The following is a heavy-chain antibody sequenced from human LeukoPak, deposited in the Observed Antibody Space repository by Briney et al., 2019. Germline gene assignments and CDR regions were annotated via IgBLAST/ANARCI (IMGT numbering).Heavy chain of an antibody. D-gene: IGHD2-2*03. CDR3: AKVLGIAVVAGATEDNYFDS. J-gene: IGHJ4*02. CDR2: INQSGDT. V-gene: IGHV4-34*01. Sequence: SETLSLTCGVTGGSFSTHFWAWIRQSPARGLEWIGEINQSGDTDYNPSLKRRVKISIDVSRSQFSLTLTSVTAADTAMYYRAKVLGIAVVAGATEDNYFDSWGQGALVTVSS. CDR1: GGSFSTHF.